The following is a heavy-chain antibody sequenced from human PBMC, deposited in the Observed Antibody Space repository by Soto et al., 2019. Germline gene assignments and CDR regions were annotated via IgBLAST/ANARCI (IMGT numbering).Heavy chain of an antibody. CDR1: GDTVNNGDYF. V-gene: IGHV4-30-4*01. Sequence: SETLSLTCTVSGDTVNNGDYFWSWIRQSPGKGLEWLGYIYFTGSTYYSPSLKSRLHISMDKSKNHFSLEMTSVTVADTAVYFCARGAVVDVVAAVKREHDPWGPGLLVTVSS. J-gene: IGHJ5*02. CDR2: IYFTGST. CDR3: ARGAVVDVVAAVKREHDP. D-gene: IGHD5-12*01.